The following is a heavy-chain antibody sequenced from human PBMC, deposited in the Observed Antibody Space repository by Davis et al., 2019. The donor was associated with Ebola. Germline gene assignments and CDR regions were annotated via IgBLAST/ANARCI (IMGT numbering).Heavy chain of an antibody. V-gene: IGHV1-18*01. CDR2: ISTYNGHT. CDR3: ARVSSLGIIWYFDL. Sequence: ASVKVSCKASGYTFSNYGITWVRQAPGQGLEWMGWISTYNGHTNYAQRLQDRVTMTTDTSTTTAYMELRSLRSDDTAVYYCARVSSLGIIWYFDLWGRGTLVTVSS. J-gene: IGHJ2*01. CDR1: GYTFSNYG. D-gene: IGHD7-27*01.